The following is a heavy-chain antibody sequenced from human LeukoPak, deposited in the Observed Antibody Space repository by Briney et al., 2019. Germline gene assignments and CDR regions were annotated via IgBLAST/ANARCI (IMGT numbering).Heavy chain of an antibody. CDR1: GGSISSYY. V-gene: IGHV4-59*04. CDR2: IYYSGST. Sequence: SSETLSPTCAVSGGSISSYYWSWIRQPAGKGLEWIGNIYYSGSTYYNPSLESRVTISIDTSKNHFSLKLSSVTAADTSVYYCARRAGYSSGWYTSWGQGTLVTVSS. J-gene: IGHJ5*02. CDR3: ARRAGYSSGWYTS. D-gene: IGHD6-19*01.